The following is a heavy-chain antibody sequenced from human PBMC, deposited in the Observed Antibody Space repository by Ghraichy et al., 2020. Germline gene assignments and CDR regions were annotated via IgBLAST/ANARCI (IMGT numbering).Heavy chain of an antibody. D-gene: IGHD4-23*01. CDR2: ITSSSRTK. CDR1: GFSFSGYS. V-gene: IGHV3-48*02. Sequence: GESLRLSCVGSGFSFSGYSMNWVRQSPGKGLEWVSSITSSSRTKSYAHSVQGRFTISRDNAQNSLYLQMNSLRDEDTAVYYCARGSRVVRFYYYDGMYVWGQGTTVTVSS. J-gene: IGHJ6*02. CDR3: ARGSRVVRFYYYDGMYV.